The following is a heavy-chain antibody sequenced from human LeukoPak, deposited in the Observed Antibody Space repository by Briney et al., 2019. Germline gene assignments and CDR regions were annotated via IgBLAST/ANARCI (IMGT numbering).Heavy chain of an antibody. CDR2: IYYSGSA. J-gene: IGHJ4*02. Sequence: SETLSLTCTVSGGSISGSSYFWGWIRQPPGKGLEWIGNIYYSGSAYYNPSLKSRVAISVDTSKNQVSLKLSSVTAADTAVYYCARVGVMITFGGVTRYPFDYWGQGTLVTVSS. CDR1: GGSISGSSYF. D-gene: IGHD3-16*01. CDR3: ARVGVMITFGGVTRYPFDY. V-gene: IGHV4-39*01.